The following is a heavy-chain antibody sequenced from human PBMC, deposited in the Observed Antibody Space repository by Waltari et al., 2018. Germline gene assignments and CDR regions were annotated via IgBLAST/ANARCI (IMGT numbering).Heavy chain of an antibody. J-gene: IGHJ4*02. Sequence: EVQLVESGGGLMQLGGFMRLSCEASGFTVSNNYMSWVRQAPGKGLEGVSLIYSGGSTHYTDSVRGRFTISRDSSKNTLYLQMNSLRDEDTAVYYCATAPNLGYWGQGTLVTVSS. D-gene: IGHD3-10*01. CDR3: ATAPNLGY. CDR2: IYSGGST. V-gene: IGHV3-53*01. CDR1: GFTVSNNY.